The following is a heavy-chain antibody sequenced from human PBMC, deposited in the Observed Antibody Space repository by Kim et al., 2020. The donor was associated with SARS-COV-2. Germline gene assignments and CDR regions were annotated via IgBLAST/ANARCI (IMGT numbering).Heavy chain of an antibody. CDR2: ISYDGSRT. CDR1: GFTFSNFG. D-gene: IGHD3-16*01. Sequence: GGSLRLSCETSGFTFSNFGMHWVRKAPGKGLEWVAFISYDGSRTDYVDSVQGRFTVSRENSKSTVLLEMSSLRADDTAVYYCTKDGYTLGFGFSYYEMDV. CDR3: TKDGYTLGFGFSYYEMDV. J-gene: IGHJ6*01. V-gene: IGHV3-30*02.